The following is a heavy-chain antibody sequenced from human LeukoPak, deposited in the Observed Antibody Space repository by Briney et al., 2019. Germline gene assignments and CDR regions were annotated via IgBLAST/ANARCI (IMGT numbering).Heavy chain of an antibody. CDR2: ISGYNGKT. D-gene: IGHD3-9*01. CDR3: ARVSYYDILTGRLDDAFDI. J-gene: IGHJ3*02. V-gene: IGHV1-18*01. CDR1: GYTFNTYG. Sequence: ASVKVSCKASGYTFNTYGITWVRQAPGQGLEWMGWISGYNGKTKYAQKLQDRVTMTTDTSTTTAYMELRSLRSDDTAVYYCARVSYYDILTGRLDDAFDIWGQGTMVTVSS.